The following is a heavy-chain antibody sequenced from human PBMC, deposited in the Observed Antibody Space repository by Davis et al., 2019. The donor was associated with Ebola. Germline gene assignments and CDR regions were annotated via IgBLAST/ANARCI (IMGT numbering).Heavy chain of an antibody. Sequence: GESLKISCAAPGFTFRTYNMNWVRQAPGKGLEWVSGISSSSSAMYYADSVKGRFTISRDNAKNSLYLQMNSLRDEDTAVYYCARGACSDGTCYGPDYWGQGTLVTVSS. CDR3: ARGACSDGTCYGPDY. V-gene: IGHV3-48*02. D-gene: IGHD2-15*01. J-gene: IGHJ4*02. CDR1: GFTFRTYN. CDR2: ISSSSSAM.